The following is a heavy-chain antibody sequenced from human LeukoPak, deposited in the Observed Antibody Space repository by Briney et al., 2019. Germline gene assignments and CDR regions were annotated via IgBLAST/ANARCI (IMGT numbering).Heavy chain of an antibody. CDR3: ARDYVWGSYRYFKDDY. D-gene: IGHD3-16*02. CDR1: GYTFTGYY. J-gene: IGHJ4*02. Sequence: ASVKLSCKASGYTFTGYYMHWVRQAPGQGLERMGWINPNSGGTNYAQKFQGRVTMTRDTSINTAYMELSRLSSDDTAVYYCARDYVWGSYRYFKDDYWAREPWSPSPQ. CDR2: INPNSGGT. V-gene: IGHV1-2*02.